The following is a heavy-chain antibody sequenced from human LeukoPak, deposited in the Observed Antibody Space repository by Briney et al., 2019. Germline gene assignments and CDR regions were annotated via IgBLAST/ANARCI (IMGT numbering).Heavy chain of an antibody. CDR1: GGTFSSYA. CDR3: ARAYTIFGVVTYYYYGMDV. J-gene: IGHJ6*02. V-gene: IGHV1-69*13. D-gene: IGHD3-3*01. Sequence: ASVKVSCKASGGTFSSYAISWVRQAPGQGLEWMGGNIPIFGTANYAQKFQGRVTITADESTSTAYMELSSLRSEDTAVYYCARAYTIFGVVTYYYYGMDVWGQGTTVTVSS. CDR2: NIPIFGTA.